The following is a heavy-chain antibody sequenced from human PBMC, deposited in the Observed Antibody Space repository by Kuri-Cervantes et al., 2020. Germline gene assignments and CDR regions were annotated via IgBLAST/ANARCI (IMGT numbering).Heavy chain of an antibody. CDR3: ARVGYDILTGSDNWLDP. V-gene: IGHV3-7*04. CDR1: GFTFSSYW. J-gene: IGHJ5*02. Sequence: GESLKISCAASGFTFSSYWMSWVRQAPGKGLEWVANIKQDGSEKYYVDSVKGRFTISRDNAKNSLYLQMNSLRAEDTAVYYCARVGYDILTGSDNWLDPWGQGTLVTVSS. D-gene: IGHD3-9*01. CDR2: IKQDGSEK.